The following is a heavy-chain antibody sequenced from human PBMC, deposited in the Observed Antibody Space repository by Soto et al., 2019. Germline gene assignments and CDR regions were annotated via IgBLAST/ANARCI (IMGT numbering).Heavy chain of an antibody. CDR2: IIPIFGTA. CDR1: GGTFSSYA. J-gene: IGHJ4*02. CDR3: ARDHAAVAGTSALDY. D-gene: IGHD6-19*01. V-gene: IGHV1-69*01. Sequence: QVQLVQSGAEVKKPGSSVKVSCKASGGTFSSYAISWVRQAPGQGLEWMGGIIPIFGTANYAQKFQGRVTITAAESTSTDYMELSSMRSDDTAVDYCARDHAAVAGTSALDYWGQGTLVTVSS.